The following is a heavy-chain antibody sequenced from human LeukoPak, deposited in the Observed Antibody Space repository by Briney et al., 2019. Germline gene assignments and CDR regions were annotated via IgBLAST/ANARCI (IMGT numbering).Heavy chain of an antibody. Sequence: GRSLRLSCAASGFTFSSYVMHWVRQAPGKGLEWVAIISYDGSNEYCADSVKGRFTISRDNSKNTLYLQMNSLRAADTAVYYCARDPSSGWYLKGWFDPWGQGTLVTVSS. CDR3: ARDPSSGWYLKGWFDP. D-gene: IGHD6-19*01. CDR1: GFTFSSYV. CDR2: ISYDGSNE. J-gene: IGHJ5*02. V-gene: IGHV3-30*04.